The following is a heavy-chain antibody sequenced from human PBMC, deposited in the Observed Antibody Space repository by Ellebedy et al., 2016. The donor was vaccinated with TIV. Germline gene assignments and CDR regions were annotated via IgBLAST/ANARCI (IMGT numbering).Heavy chain of an antibody. CDR2: IPGIGSGDNT. CDR3: AKDDDVSVRIRFDP. Sequence: GESLKISCAASGVTFSTFAMSWGRQAPGKELEWVSTIPGIGSGDNTYYADSVKGRFTISRDDSKNTVYLQMNSLRAEDTAVYYCAKDDDVSVRIRFDPWGQGTLVTVSS. CDR1: GVTFSTFA. J-gene: IGHJ5*02. V-gene: IGHV3-23*01. D-gene: IGHD3-16*01.